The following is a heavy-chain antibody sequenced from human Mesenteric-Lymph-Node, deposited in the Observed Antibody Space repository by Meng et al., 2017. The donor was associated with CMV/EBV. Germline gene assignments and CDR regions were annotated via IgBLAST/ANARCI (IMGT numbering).Heavy chain of an antibody. CDR2: IIPRLGTA. Sequence: GTFNSYAISWVRPAPGQGLEWMGEIIPRLGTANYEQKFQGRVTITADESTSKVFMDLSSLRSEDTAVYYCAAGYYYGSGSYSQYFDHWGQGTLVTVSS. CDR1: GTFNSYA. CDR3: AAGYYYGSGSYSQYFDH. V-gene: IGHV1-69*01. J-gene: IGHJ4*02. D-gene: IGHD3-10*01.